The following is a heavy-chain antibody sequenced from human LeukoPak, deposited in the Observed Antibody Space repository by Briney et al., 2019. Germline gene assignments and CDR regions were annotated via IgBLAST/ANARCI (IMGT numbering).Heavy chain of an antibody. Sequence: AGGSLRLSCAASGFTFSRYWMSWVRQAPGKGLEWVANIKQDGSEKYSMDSVKGRFTISRDNAKNSLYLQMNSLRAEDTAVYYCARLDWLLLDAFDIWGQGTMVTVSS. CDR2: IKQDGSEK. D-gene: IGHD3-9*01. J-gene: IGHJ3*02. CDR1: GFTFSRYW. V-gene: IGHV3-7*01. CDR3: ARLDWLLLDAFDI.